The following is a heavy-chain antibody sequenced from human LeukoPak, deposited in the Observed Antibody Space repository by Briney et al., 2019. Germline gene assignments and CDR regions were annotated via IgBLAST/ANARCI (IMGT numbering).Heavy chain of an antibody. J-gene: IGHJ6*02. D-gene: IGHD6-19*01. CDR3: AKRSVAGHYGMDV. CDR2: ISYDGSNK. Sequence: SGGSLRLSCAASGFTFSSYGMHWVRQTPGKGLEWVAVISYDGSNKYYADSVKGRFTISRDNSKNTLYLQMNSLRAEDTAVYYCAKRSVAGHYGMDVWGQGTTVTVS. CDR1: GFTFSSYG. V-gene: IGHV3-30*18.